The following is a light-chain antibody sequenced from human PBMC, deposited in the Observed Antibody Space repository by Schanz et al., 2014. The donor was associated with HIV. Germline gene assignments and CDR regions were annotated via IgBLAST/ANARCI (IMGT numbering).Light chain of an antibody. J-gene: IGLJ2*01. Sequence: QSALTQPASVSGSPGQSITVSCTGTSSDVGSYIYVSWYQQHPGKAPKLMIYDVSNRPSGVSNRFSGSKSGNTASLTISGLQAEDEADYYCGSYTSSSTLVVFGGGTKVTVL. CDR1: SSDVGSYIY. CDR2: DVS. V-gene: IGLV2-14*03. CDR3: GSYTSSSTLVV.